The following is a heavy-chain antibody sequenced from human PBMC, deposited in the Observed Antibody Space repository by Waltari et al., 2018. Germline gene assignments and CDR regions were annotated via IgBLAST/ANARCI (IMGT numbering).Heavy chain of an antibody. D-gene: IGHD2-8*01. CDR1: GYTFTDYY. CDR2: VDPEDGET. J-gene: IGHJ4*02. V-gene: IGHV1-69-2*01. Sequence: EVQLVQSGAEVKKPGATVKISCKASGYTFTDYYMHWVQQAPGKGLEWMGRVDPEDGETIDAEKFQGRVTITADTSTDTAYMELSSLRSEDTAVYYCATDRILMVYAIGHDYWGQGTLVTVSS. CDR3: ATDRILMVYAIGHDY.